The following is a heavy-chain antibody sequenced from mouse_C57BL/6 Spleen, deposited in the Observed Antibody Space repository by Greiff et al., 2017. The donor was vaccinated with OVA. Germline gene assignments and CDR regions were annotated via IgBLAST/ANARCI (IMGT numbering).Heavy chain of an antibody. CDR3: ARKEGSSFDY. J-gene: IGHJ2*01. CDR2: MYPGSGNT. Sequence: QVQLQQSGAELVRPGASVKLSCKASGYTFTDYYINWVKQRPGQGLEWIARMYPGSGNTYYNEKFKGKATLTAEKSSSTAYMQLSSLTSEDSAVYFCARKEGSSFDYWGQGTTLTVSS. CDR1: GYTFTDYY. V-gene: IGHV1-76*01.